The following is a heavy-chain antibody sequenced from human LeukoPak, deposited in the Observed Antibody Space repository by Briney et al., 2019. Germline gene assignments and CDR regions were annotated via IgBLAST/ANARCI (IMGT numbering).Heavy chain of an antibody. V-gene: IGHV4-34*01. D-gene: IGHD6-19*01. CDR3: ARGDSSGWYAHYGMDV. J-gene: IGHJ6*02. Sequence: SETLSLTCAVYGGSFSGYYWSWIRQPPGKGLEWIGEINHSGSTNYNPSLKSRVTISVDTSKNQFSLKLSSVTAADTAVYYCARGDSSGWYAHYGMDVWGQGTTATVSS. CDR2: INHSGST. CDR1: GGSFSGYY.